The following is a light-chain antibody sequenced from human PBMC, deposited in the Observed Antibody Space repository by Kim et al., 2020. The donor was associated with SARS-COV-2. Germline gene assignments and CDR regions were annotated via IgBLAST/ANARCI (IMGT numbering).Light chain of an antibody. CDR2: GAS. Sequence: EIVLTQSPGTLSLSPGERATLSCRASQSVSSSYLAWYQQKPGQAPRLLIYGASSRATGIPDRFSGSGSGTDFTLTISRLEPEDFAVYYCQQYGSSPEYTFGQGTNLEI. J-gene: IGKJ2*01. CDR3: QQYGSSPEYT. V-gene: IGKV3-20*01. CDR1: QSVSSSY.